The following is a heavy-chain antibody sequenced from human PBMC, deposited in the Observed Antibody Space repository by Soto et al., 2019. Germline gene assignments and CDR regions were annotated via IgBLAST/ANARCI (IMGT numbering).Heavy chain of an antibody. V-gene: IGHV3-30*18. D-gene: IGHD6-19*01. CDR2: ISHDGSNK. J-gene: IGHJ4*02. Sequence: GGSLRLSCAASGFTFSSYGMHWVRQAPGKGLEWVAVISHDGSNKYYADSVKGRFTISRDNSKNRLYLQMNSLRAEDTAVYYCAKVGVVSGWYDAAAGFDYWGQGTLVTVSS. CDR1: GFTFSSYG. CDR3: AKVGVVSGWYDAAAGFDY.